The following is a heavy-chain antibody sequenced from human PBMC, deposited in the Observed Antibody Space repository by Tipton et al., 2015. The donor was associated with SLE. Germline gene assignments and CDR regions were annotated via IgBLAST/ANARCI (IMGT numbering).Heavy chain of an antibody. CDR1: GFTFGDFA. J-gene: IGHJ3*02. V-gene: IGHV3-49*04. D-gene: IGHD1-26*01. CDR2: IRSKGYGGTT. Sequence: SLRLSCTASGFTFGDFAMSWVRQAPGKGLEWVGFIRSKGYGGTTEYAASVKGRFPISRDDSKRIAYLQMNSLKTEDTAVYYCIRDGVGATSRDAFDIWGQGTMVTVSS. CDR3: IRDGVGATSRDAFDI.